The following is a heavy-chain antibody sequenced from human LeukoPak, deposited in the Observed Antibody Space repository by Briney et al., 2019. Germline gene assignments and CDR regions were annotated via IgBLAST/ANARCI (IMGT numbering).Heavy chain of an antibody. Sequence: GRSLRLSCAASGFTFSSYAMHWVRQAPGKGLEWVAVISYDGSNKYYADSVKGRFTISRDNAKNSLYLQMNSLRAEDTAVYYCARDRSLPYDAFDIWGQGTMVTVSS. D-gene: IGHD1-26*01. CDR3: ARDRSLPYDAFDI. J-gene: IGHJ3*02. V-gene: IGHV3-30*04. CDR1: GFTFSSYA. CDR2: ISYDGSNK.